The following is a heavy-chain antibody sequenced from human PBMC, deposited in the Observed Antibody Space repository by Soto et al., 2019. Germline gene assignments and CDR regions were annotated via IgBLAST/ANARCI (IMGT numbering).Heavy chain of an antibody. CDR2: IYSGGST. Sequence: GGSLRLSCAASGFTVSSNYMSWVRQAPGKGLEWVSVIYSGGSTYYADSVKGRFTISRHNSKNTLYLQMNSLRAEDTAVYYCARVGARRWSGAFDIGGQGTMVTVSS. CDR1: GFTVSSNY. CDR3: ARVGARRWSGAFDI. J-gene: IGHJ3*02. V-gene: IGHV3-53*04. D-gene: IGHD3-10*02.